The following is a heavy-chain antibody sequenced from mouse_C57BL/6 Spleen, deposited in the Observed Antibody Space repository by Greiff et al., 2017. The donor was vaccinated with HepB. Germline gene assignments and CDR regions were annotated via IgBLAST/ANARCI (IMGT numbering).Heavy chain of an antibody. Sequence: QVQLQQPGAELVKPGASVKLSCKASGYTFTSYWMHWVKQRPGRGLEWIGRIDPNSGGTKYNEKFKSKATLTVDKPSSTAYMQRSRLTSEDSAVYYCAREDLDQASFAYWGQGTLVTVSA. CDR3: AREDLDQASFAY. CDR2: IDPNSGGT. CDR1: GYTFTSYW. V-gene: IGHV1-72*01. J-gene: IGHJ3*01.